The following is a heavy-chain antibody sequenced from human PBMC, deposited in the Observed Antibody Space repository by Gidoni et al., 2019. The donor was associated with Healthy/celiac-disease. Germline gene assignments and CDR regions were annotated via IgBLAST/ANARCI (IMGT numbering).Heavy chain of an antibody. CDR3: ARGRNFDRGGWFDP. CDR1: GFTFSSYS. J-gene: IGHJ5*02. Sequence: EVQLVESGGGLVKPGGSLRLSCAASGFTFSSYSMNWVRQAPGKGLEWVSSISSSSSYIYYADSVKGRFTISRDNAKNSLYLQMNSLRAEDTAVYYCARGRNFDRGGWFDPWGQGTLVTVSS. V-gene: IGHV3-21*01. CDR2: ISSSSSYI. D-gene: IGHD3-9*01.